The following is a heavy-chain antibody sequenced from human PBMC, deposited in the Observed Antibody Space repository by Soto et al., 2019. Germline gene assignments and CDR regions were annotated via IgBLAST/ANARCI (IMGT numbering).Heavy chain of an antibody. V-gene: IGHV1-69*08. CDR3: ARDAPSYSGSDNPLDY. J-gene: IGHJ4*02. Sequence: QVQLVQSGAEVKKPGSSVKVSCKASGGTFSSYTISWVRQAPGQGLEGMGRSIPILGIANYAQKFQGRVTITADKSTSTAYMELSSLRSEDTAVYYCARDAPSYSGSDNPLDYRGQVTLVTVAS. CDR1: GGTFSSYT. CDR2: SIPILGIA. D-gene: IGHD1-26*01.